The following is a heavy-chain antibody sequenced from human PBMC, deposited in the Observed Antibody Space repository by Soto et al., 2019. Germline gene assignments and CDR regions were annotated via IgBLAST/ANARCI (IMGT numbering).Heavy chain of an antibody. D-gene: IGHD2-2*01. CDR2: IIPIFGTA. J-gene: IGHJ6*02. V-gene: IGHV1-69*06. Sequence: SSVKVSCKASGGTFSSYAISWVRQAPGQGLEWMGGIIPIFGTANYAQKFQGRVTITADKSTSTAYMELSSLRSEDTAVYYCARESGYCSSTSCLPGYYYYYGMDVWGQGTTVTVSS. CDR1: GGTFSSYA. CDR3: ARESGYCSSTSCLPGYYYYYGMDV.